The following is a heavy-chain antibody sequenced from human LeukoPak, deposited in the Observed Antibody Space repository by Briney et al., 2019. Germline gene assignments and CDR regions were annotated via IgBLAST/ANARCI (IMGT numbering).Heavy chain of an antibody. V-gene: IGHV1-18*01. CDR3: ARARLSGYSYGYSDY. CDR2: ISCYNGDT. D-gene: IGHD5-18*01. J-gene: IGHJ4*02. CDR1: GYTFTSNG. Sequence: ASVKVSCKASGYTFTSNGITWVRQAPGQGLEWAGWISCYNGDTKYAQKFQGRVTVTTDTSTSTAYMELRSLRSDDTAVYYCARARLSGYSYGYSDYWGQGTLVTVSS.